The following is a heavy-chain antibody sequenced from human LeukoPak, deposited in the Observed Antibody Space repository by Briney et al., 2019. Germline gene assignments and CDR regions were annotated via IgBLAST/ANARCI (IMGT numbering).Heavy chain of an antibody. Sequence: PSETLSLTCAVYGGTFSGYYWSWIRQPPGKGLEWIGEINHRGSTNYNPSLKSRVTISVDTSKNQFSLKLSSLTAADTAVYYCAGSHPTLAYCGGDCYSAYYFDYWGQGTLVTVPS. J-gene: IGHJ4*02. V-gene: IGHV4-34*08. D-gene: IGHD2-21*02. CDR3: AGSHPTLAYCGGDCYSAYYFDY. CDR1: GGTFSGYY. CDR2: INHRGST.